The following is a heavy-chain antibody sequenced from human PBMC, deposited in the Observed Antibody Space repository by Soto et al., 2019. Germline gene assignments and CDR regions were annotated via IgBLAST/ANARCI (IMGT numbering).Heavy chain of an antibody. J-gene: IGHJ5*02. Sequence: GGSLRLSCAASGFTFDDYGMSWVRQAPGKGLEWVSGINWNGGSTGYADSAKGRFTISRDNAKNSLYLQMNSLRAEDTALYYCARGSFDARYCSGGSCPFDPWGQGTLVTVSS. CDR2: INWNGGST. CDR1: GFTFDDYG. CDR3: ARGSFDARYCSGGSCPFDP. V-gene: IGHV3-20*04. D-gene: IGHD2-15*01.